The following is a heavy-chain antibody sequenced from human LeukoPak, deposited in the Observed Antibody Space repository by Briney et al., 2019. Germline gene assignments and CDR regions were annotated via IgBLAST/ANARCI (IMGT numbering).Heavy chain of an antibody. CDR1: GGTFSSYA. J-gene: IGHJ4*02. V-gene: IGHV1-69*05. CDR3: ARDGITIFGVVKDPFDY. D-gene: IGHD3-3*01. Sequence: SVKVSCKACGGTFSSYAISWVRQAPGQGLEWMGRIIPIFGTANYAQKFQGRVTITTDESTSTAYMELSSLRSEDTAVYYCARDGITIFGVVKDPFDYWGQGTLVTVSS. CDR2: IIPIFGTA.